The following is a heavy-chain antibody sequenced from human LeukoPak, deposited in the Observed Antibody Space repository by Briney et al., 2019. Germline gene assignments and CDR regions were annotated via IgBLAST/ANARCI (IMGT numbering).Heavy chain of an antibody. V-gene: IGHV1-24*01. J-gene: IGHJ4*02. CDR1: GYTLTELS. CDR2: FDPEDGET. D-gene: IGHD3-22*01. Sequence: ASVKVSCKVSGYTLTELSMHWVRQAPGKGLEWMGGFDPEDGETIYAQKFQGRVTMTEDTSTDTAYMELSSLRSEDTAVYYCATHDSSGYYYEGGYYFDYWGQGTMVTVSS. CDR3: ATHDSSGYYYEGGYYFDY.